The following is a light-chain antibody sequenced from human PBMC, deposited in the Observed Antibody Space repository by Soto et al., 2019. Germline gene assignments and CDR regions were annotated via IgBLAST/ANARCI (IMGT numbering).Light chain of an antibody. Sequence: QSALTQPASVSGSPGQSITISCTETSSDIGDYNYVSWYQQHPGKAPKLTIYDVNTRPSGVSNRFSGSKSGNTASLTISDLQAEDEADYYCSSYTPSGTGLFGTGTKVTVL. CDR1: SSDIGDYNY. CDR3: SSYTPSGTGL. CDR2: DVN. J-gene: IGLJ1*01. V-gene: IGLV2-14*03.